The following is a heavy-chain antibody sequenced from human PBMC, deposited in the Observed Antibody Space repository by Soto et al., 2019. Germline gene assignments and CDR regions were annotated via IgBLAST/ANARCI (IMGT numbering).Heavy chain of an antibody. J-gene: IGHJ4*02. CDR1: GGSISSYY. D-gene: IGHD4-17*01. CDR3: ARRRDYGDLDY. CDR2: IYYSGST. Sequence: QVQLQESGPGLVKPSETLSLTCTVSGGSISSYYWSWIRQPPGTGLEWIGYIYYSGSTNYDPSLTRRVTISVDTYKTQFSRTLSSVTAADTAVYYCARRRDYGDLDYWGQGTLVTVSS. V-gene: IGHV4-59*01.